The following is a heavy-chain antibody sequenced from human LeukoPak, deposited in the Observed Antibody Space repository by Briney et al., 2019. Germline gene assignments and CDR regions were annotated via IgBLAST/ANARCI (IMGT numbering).Heavy chain of an antibody. D-gene: IGHD3-22*01. V-gene: IGHV4-59*12. CDR2: IYYSGST. Sequence: SETLSLTCTVSGGSISSYYWSWIRQPPGKGLEWIGYIYYSGSTNYNPSLKSRVTMSVDTSKNQFSLKLSSVTAADTAVYYCARGSYYYYYDSSGYEGTGFNYWGQGTLVTVSS. CDR1: GGSISSYY. J-gene: IGHJ4*02. CDR3: ARGSYYYYYDSSGYEGTGFNY.